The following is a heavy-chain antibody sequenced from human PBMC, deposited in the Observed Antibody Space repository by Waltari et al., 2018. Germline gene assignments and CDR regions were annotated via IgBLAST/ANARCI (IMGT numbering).Heavy chain of an antibody. J-gene: IGHJ6*02. CDR2: IYYSGST. V-gene: IGHV4-39*01. CDR3: ARHPHAGSSGWLNYYYYGMDV. CDR1: GGSISSSSYY. Sequence: QVQLQQWGAGLLKPSETLSLTCTVSGGSISSSSYYWGWIRQPPGKGLEWIGSIYYSGSTYYNPSLKSRVTISVDTSKNQFSLKLSSVTAADTAVYYCARHPHAGSSGWLNYYYYGMDVWGQGTTVTVSS. D-gene: IGHD6-19*01.